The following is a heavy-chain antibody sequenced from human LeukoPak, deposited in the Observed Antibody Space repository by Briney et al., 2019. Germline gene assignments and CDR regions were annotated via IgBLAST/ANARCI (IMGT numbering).Heavy chain of an antibody. CDR2: INHSGST. Sequence: SETLSLTCTVSGGSISSSSYYWGWIRQPPGKGLEWIGEINHSGSTNYNPSLKSRVTISVDTSKNQFSLKLSSVTAADTAVYYCARGGDMVRGVKGYWYFDLWGRGTLVTVSS. CDR1: GGSISSSSYY. D-gene: IGHD3-10*01. CDR3: ARGGDMVRGVKGYWYFDL. J-gene: IGHJ2*01. V-gene: IGHV4-39*07.